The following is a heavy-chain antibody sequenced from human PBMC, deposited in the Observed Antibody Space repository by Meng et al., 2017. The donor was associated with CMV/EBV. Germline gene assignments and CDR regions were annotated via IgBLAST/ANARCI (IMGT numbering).Heavy chain of an antibody. CDR2: ISYDGSNK. V-gene: IGHV3-30*04. Sequence: GESLKISCAASGFTFSSYAMHWVRQAPGKGLEWVAVISYDGSNKYYADSVKGRFTISRDNSKNTLYLQMNSLRAEDTAVYYCARDPILEWLLSGNYYYGMDVWGQGTTVTVSS. CDR1: GFTFSSYA. J-gene: IGHJ6*02. D-gene: IGHD3-3*01. CDR3: ARDPILEWLLSGNYYYGMDV.